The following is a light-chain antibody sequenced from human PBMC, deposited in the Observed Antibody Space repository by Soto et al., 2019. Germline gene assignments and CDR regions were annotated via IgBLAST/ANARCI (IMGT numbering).Light chain of an antibody. J-gene: IGKJ1*01. CDR3: QQYQNYWT. Sequence: AKELIQCPASLSAAVGGRVRRTCRASQVINSFLAWYQQKPGKAPKLLIYAASSLQTGVPSRFIGSGSGTEFSLTISNLQPDDCATYYCQQYQNYWTFAQGTKVDIK. CDR2: AAS. CDR1: QVINSF. V-gene: IGKV1D-13*01.